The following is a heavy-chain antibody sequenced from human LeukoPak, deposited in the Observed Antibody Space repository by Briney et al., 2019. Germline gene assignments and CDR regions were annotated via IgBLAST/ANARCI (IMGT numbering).Heavy chain of an antibody. CDR2: MYSGGTT. CDR3: VRSAPTLGYCSSSSCSYWSFDL. Sequence: PSETLSLTCTVSGSMYNYYWSWIRQPPGKGLDWIGYMYSGGTTNYSPSLKSRVTISIDTSKNQFSLKLMSVTAADTAVYYCVRSAPTLGYCSSSSCSYWSFDLWGRGTLVTVSS. V-gene: IGHV4-59*12. D-gene: IGHD2-2*01. J-gene: IGHJ2*01. CDR1: GSMYNYY.